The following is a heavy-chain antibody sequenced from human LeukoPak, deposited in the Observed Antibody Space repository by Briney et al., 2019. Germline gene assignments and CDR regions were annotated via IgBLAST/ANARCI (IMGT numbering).Heavy chain of an antibody. D-gene: IGHD1-26*01. J-gene: IGHJ2*01. CDR2: IYYSRST. CDR3: ARSFLGDWYFDL. V-gene: IGHV4-59*01. CDR1: GGSISSYY. Sequence: SETLSLTCTVSGGSISSYYWSWIRQPPGMGLEWIGYIYYSRSTNYNPSLKNRVTISVDTSKDQFSLRLTSVTAADTAMYYCARSFLGDWYFDLWGRGTLVTVSS.